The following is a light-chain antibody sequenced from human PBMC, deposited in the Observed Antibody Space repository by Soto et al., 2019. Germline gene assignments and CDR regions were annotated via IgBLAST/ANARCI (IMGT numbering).Light chain of an antibody. J-gene: IGKJ1*01. CDR2: DAS. Sequence: DIQMTQSPSTLSASVGDRVTITCRASQSISSWLAWYQQKPGKAPKLLTYDASSLESGVPSRFSGSGSGIEFTLTISSLQPDDFATYYCQQYNSYSWTFGQGTKVDIK. V-gene: IGKV1-5*01. CDR3: QQYNSYSWT. CDR1: QSISSW.